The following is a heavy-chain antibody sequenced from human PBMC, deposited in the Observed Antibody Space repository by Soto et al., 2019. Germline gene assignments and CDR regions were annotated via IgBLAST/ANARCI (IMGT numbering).Heavy chain of an antibody. D-gene: IGHD2-15*01. J-gene: IGHJ6*02. Sequence: SVKVSCKASGCTFSSYAISWVRQAPGQGLEWMGGIIPIFGTANYAQKFQGRVTITADKSTSTAYMELSSLRSEDTAVYYCASVVVVAASFYYGMDVWGQGTTVTVSS. CDR3: ASVVVVAASFYYGMDV. CDR1: GCTFSSYA. V-gene: IGHV1-69*06. CDR2: IIPIFGTA.